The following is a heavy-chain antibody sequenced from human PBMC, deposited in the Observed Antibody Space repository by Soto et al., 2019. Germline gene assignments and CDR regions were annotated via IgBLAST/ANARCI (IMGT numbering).Heavy chain of an antibody. CDR3: ARASVGFASVDS. J-gene: IGHJ5*01. CDR2: IYDIGTA. V-gene: IGHV4-59*01. D-gene: IGHD3-16*01. Sequence: SETLSLTCAVSGGSITNYYWTLIRQPPGKGLEWIGYIYDIGTAIYSPSLKSRVTFSVDKSKSQFSLRLTSVTAADTAAYFCARASVGFASVDSWGQGMLVTVSS. CDR1: GGSITNYY.